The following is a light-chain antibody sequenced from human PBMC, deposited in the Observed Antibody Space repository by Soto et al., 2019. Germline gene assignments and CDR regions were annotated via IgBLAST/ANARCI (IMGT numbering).Light chain of an antibody. V-gene: IGKV1-12*01. CDR2: AAS. J-gene: IGKJ4*01. Sequence: DIQMTQSPSSLSASVGDRVTITCRASQGISSWLDWYQQKPGKAPKLLIYAASSLQSGVPSRFSGSGFETDFTLTISSLQPEDFATYYCQQANTFPLTFGGGTKVDNK. CDR3: QQANTFPLT. CDR1: QGISSW.